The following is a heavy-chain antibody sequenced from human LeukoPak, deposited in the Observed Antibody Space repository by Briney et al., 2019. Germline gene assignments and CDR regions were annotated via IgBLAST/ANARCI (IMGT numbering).Heavy chain of an antibody. V-gene: IGHV3-48*01. D-gene: IGHD3-16*01. J-gene: IGHJ4*02. CDR3: ARGREGGPDYFDY. Sequence: GGSLRLSCAASGFTFSSYEMNWVRQAPGKGLEWVSYISSSSSTIYYADSVKGRFTISRDNAKNSLYLQMNSLRAEDTAVYYCARGREGGPDYFDYWGQGTLVTVSS. CDR2: ISSSSSTI. CDR1: GFTFSSYE.